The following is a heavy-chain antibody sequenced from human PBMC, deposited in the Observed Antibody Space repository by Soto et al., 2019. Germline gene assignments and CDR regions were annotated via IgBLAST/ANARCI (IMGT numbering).Heavy chain of an antibody. V-gene: IGHV4-59*08. D-gene: IGHD1-1*01. Sequence: QVQLQESVPGLVKPSETLALTCTVAGGSSSSYYWSWIRQPPGKGLEWIGDSYYSGSTNYNPSLKRRVPISVDTYKNQCSLKLSSATAADTAVYYCARRYGGNLDYWDKGTLVTFSS. CDR2: SYYSGST. CDR1: GGSSSSYY. CDR3: ARRYGGNLDY. J-gene: IGHJ4*02.